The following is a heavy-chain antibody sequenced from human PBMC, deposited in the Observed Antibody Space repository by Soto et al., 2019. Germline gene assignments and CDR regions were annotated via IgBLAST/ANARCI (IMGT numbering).Heavy chain of an antibody. CDR2: IYYSGST. D-gene: IGHD5-12*01. Sequence: SETLSLTCTVSGGSITNYYWSWIRQPPGKGLEWIGYIYYSGSTNYNPSLKSRVTMSVDTSKNQFSLKLSSVTAADTAVYYCARGLGAIDYWGHGTLVTVS. J-gene: IGHJ4*01. CDR1: GGSITNYY. V-gene: IGHV4-59*01. CDR3: ARGLGAIDY.